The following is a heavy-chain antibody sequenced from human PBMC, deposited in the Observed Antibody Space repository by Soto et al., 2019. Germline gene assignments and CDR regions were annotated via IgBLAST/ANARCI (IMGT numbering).Heavy chain of an antibody. CDR2: IYYSGST. J-gene: IGHJ3*02. Sequence: SETLSLTCTVSGGSISSGGYYWSWIRQHPGKGLEWIGYIYYSGSTYYNPSLKSRVTISVDTSKNQFSLKLSSVTAADTAVYYCARDLLYYEFWSGYSQGAFDIWGQGTMVTASS. D-gene: IGHD3-3*01. CDR3: ARDLLYYEFWSGYSQGAFDI. V-gene: IGHV4-31*03. CDR1: GGSISSGGYY.